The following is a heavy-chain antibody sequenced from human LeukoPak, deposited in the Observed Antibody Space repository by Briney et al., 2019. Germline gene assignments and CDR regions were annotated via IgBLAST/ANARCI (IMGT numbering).Heavy chain of an antibody. CDR2: IYYSGST. CDR1: GGSISSSSYY. V-gene: IGHV4-39*01. CDR3: ARHSEPSVTQSPFDY. Sequence: PSETLSLTCTVSGGSISSSSYYWGWIRQPPGKGLEWIGSIYYSGSTYYNPSLKSRVTISVDTSKNQFSLKLSSVTAADTAVYYCARHSEPSVTQSPFDYWGQGTLVTVSS. D-gene: IGHD4-11*01. J-gene: IGHJ4*02.